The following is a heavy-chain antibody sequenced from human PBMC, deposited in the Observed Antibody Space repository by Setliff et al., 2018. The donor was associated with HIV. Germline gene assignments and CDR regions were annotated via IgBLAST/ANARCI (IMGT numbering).Heavy chain of an antibody. J-gene: IGHJ4*02. D-gene: IGHD1-26*01. Sequence: GGSLRLSCAASGLTFSSHWMHWVRQAPGKGLVWVSYIDNDASHTIHADSVKGRFTISRDNAKNTVYLQMNNLSVDDTAVYYCVRDSAASVWVGASVYYLDFWGQGIQVTVSS. CDR2: IDNDASHT. CDR1: GLTFSSHW. CDR3: VRDSAASVWVGASVYYLDF. V-gene: IGHV3-74*01.